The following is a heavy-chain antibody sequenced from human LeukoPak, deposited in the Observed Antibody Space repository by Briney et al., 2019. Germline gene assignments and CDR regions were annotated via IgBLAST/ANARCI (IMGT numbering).Heavy chain of an antibody. D-gene: IGHD2-2*01. CDR2: FSGSGVGI. J-gene: IGHJ4*02. CDR3: AKDGFCRSTSCLKLLYYFDC. V-gene: IGHV3-23*01. CDR1: GFTFSSNA. Sequence: GGSPKLSCAASGFTFSSNAMSWVRQAPGEGLEWVSGFSGSGVGIYYADSVKGRFTISRENSKNTLYLEMNCLRVEDTAVYYCAKDGFCRSTSCLKLLYYFDCWGQRRLVSVSS.